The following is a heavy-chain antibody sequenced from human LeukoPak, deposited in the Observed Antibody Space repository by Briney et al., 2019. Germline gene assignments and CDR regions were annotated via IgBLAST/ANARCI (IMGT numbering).Heavy chain of an antibody. J-gene: IGHJ4*02. CDR3: ARGEGYYASGSYYIDY. V-gene: IGHV3-21*01. CDR2: ITTSSTYI. CDR1: GFTFSSYT. D-gene: IGHD3-10*01. Sequence: GGSLRLSCAASGFTFSSYTMNWVRQAPGKGLEWVSSITTSSTYIYYADSVRGRFTISRDNAKNSLYLRMSSLRVEDTAVYYCARGEGYYASGSYYIDYWGQGALVTVSS.